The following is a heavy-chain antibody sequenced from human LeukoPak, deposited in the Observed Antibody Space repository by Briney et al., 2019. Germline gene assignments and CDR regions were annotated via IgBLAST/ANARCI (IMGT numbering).Heavy chain of an antibody. J-gene: IGHJ4*02. CDR2: INPNSGGT. CDR3: ATDYGDSPWSY. D-gene: IGHD4-17*01. Sequence: ASVKVSCEASGYTFTGYYMHWVRQAPGQGLEWMGWINPNSGGTNYAQKFQGRVTMTRDTSITTAYMELSRLRSDDTAVYYCATDYGDSPWSYWGQGTLVTVSS. CDR1: GYTFTGYY. V-gene: IGHV1-2*02.